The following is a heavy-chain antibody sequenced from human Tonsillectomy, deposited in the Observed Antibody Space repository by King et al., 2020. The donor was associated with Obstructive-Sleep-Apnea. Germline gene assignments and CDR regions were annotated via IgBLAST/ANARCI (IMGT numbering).Heavy chain of an antibody. Sequence: VQLVESGGGVVQPGRSLRLSCAASGFTFSNYGMHWVRQAPGKGLEWVALIRYDGSNKAYADSGKGRFTISRDNSNNTLYLQMNSLRAEDTAVYYCAKDQDGSSYLFDYWGQGTLVTVSS. CDR1: GFTFSNYG. D-gene: IGHD6-6*01. CDR3: AKDQDGSSYLFDY. CDR2: IRYDGSNK. J-gene: IGHJ4*02. V-gene: IGHV3-30*02.